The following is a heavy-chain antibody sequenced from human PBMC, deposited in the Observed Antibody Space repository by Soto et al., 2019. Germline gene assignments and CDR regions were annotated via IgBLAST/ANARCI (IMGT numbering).Heavy chain of an antibody. CDR1: GGCMTTAGYH. J-gene: IGHJ6*02. CDR2: VYHTGNA. Sequence: PLSLTWTVSGGCMTTAGYHWSWIRQPPGKALEWIGYVYHTGNAYPKPSLKSRVTISLDRSKNQFSLKMTSVTAADTALYQCASRPFYYYGLDVWGQGTTVTGSS. V-gene: IGHV4-30-2*01. CDR3: ASRPFYYYGLDV.